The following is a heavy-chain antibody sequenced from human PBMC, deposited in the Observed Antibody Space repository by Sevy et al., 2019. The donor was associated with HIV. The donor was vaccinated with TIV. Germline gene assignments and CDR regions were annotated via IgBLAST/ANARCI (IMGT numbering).Heavy chain of an antibody. V-gene: IGHV1-18*01. CDR1: GYTFTSYG. CDR2: MSAYNGNT. Sequence: ASVKVSCKASGYTFTSYGISWVRQAPGQGLEWMGWMSAYNGNTNYAQKLQGRVTMTTDTSTSTAYMELRSLRSDDTAVYYCARDSIPLVQGVIITPYYYGMDVWGQGTTVTVSS. J-gene: IGHJ6*02. CDR3: ARDSIPLVQGVIITPYYYGMDV. D-gene: IGHD3-10*01.